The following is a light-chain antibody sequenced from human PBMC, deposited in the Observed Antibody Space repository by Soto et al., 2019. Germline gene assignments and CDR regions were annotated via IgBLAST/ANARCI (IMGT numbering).Light chain of an antibody. J-gene: IGLJ3*02. V-gene: IGLV2-11*01. CDR3: CTCAGSFHL. CDR2: DVT. CDR1: NSDVGNYNV. Sequence: QSALTQPRSVSGSPGQAVTISCTGTNSDVGNYNVFSWYQHHPGQAPKLMIDDVTKRHSGVPDRFSGSKSGNTADLTISGLQAEDEADYYCCTCAGSFHLFGGGTKLTVL.